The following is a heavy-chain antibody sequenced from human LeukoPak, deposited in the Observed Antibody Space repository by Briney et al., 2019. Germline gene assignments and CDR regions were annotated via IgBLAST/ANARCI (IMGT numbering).Heavy chain of an antibody. CDR1: GFTFSSDA. CDR2: ISDSGGST. V-gene: IGHV3-23*01. Sequence: QPGGSLRLSYVASGFTFSSDAMGWVHQGPGKGLEWVSTISDSGGSTYYADSVKGRFTISRDNSKNTLYLQMNSLRAEDTAVYYCAKRMNMVTTRGFDYWGQGALVTVSS. CDR3: AKRMNMVTTRGFDY. J-gene: IGHJ4*02. D-gene: IGHD4/OR15-4a*01.